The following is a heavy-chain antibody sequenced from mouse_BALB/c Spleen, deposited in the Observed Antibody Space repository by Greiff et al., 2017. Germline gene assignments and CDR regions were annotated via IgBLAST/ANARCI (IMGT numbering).Heavy chain of an antibody. CDR3: KVGSSFFAY. J-gene: IGHJ3*01. V-gene: IGHV14-4*02. Sequence: EVQLQQSGAELVRSGASVKLSCTASGFNIKDYYMHWVKQRPEQDLEWIGWIDPENGDTEYAPKFQGKATMTADTSSNTAYLQLSSLTSEDTAVYYCKVGSSFFAYWGQGTLVTVSA. CDR2: IDPENGDT. D-gene: IGHD6-1*01. CDR1: GFNIKDYY.